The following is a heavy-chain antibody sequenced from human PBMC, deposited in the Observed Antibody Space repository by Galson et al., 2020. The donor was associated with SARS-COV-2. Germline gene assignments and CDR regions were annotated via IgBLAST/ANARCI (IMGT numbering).Heavy chain of an antibody. J-gene: IGHJ3*02. D-gene: IGHD1-26*01. CDR3: TGEGTSGTYDAFDI. CDR1: GYNFSGYY. V-gene: IGHV1-2*02. Sequence: ASVKVSCKASGYNFSGYYMHWVRQAPGQGLEWMGWINPSNGGTHYAQKFQGRVTMTRDTSISTGYMELSGLRFDDTAVYYCTGEGTSGTYDAFDIWGQGTVISVSS. CDR2: INPSNGGT.